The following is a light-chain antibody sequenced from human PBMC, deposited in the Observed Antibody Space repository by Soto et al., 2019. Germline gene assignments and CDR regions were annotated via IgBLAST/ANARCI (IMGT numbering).Light chain of an antibody. V-gene: IGLV2-14*01. CDR3: SSFTSISTLVV. CDR1: SSDVGGYNY. CDR2: EVS. Sequence: QSALTQPASVSGSPGQSITISCTGTSSDVGGYNYVSWYQQHPDKAPKLMIYEVSNRPSGVSNRFSGSKSGNTASLTISGLQAEDEADYYCSSFTSISTLVVFGGRTKLTVL. J-gene: IGLJ2*01.